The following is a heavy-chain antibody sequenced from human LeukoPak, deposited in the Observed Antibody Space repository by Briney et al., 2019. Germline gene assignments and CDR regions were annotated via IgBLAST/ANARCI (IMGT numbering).Heavy chain of an antibody. Sequence: GGSLRLSCAASGFTFSSYAMSWVRQAPGKGLEWVSAISGSGGSTYYADSVKGRFTISRGNSKNTLYLQMNSLRAEDTAVYYCAKALPYYYDSSGWYYFDYWGQGTLVTVSS. D-gene: IGHD3-22*01. V-gene: IGHV3-23*01. J-gene: IGHJ4*02. CDR3: AKALPYYYDSSGWYYFDY. CDR2: ISGSGGST. CDR1: GFTFSSYA.